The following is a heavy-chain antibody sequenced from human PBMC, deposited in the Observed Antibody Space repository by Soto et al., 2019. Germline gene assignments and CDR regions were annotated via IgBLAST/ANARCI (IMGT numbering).Heavy chain of an antibody. V-gene: IGHV4-39*01. CDR3: ARQGGSNDPGDY. J-gene: IGHJ4*02. D-gene: IGHD2-8*01. Sequence: PSETLSLTCTVSGGSISSSSYYWGWIRQPPGKGLEWIGSIYYSGSTYYNPSLKSRVTISVDTSKNQFSLKLSSVTAADTAVYYCARQGGSNDPGDYWGQGTLVTVSS. CDR1: GGSISSSSYY. CDR2: IYYSGST.